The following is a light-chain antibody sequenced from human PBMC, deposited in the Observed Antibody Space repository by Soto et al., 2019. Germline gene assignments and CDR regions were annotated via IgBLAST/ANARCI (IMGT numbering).Light chain of an antibody. CDR3: QQYDTYPWT. Sequence: DIQMTQSPSTLSASVGDRVTITCRASQSISSWLPWYQQKPGKAPKLLIYDASRLESGVSSRFSGRGSGTEFTLTISSLQPDDFATFYCQQYDTYPWTFGQGTKVEIK. CDR2: DAS. V-gene: IGKV1-5*01. J-gene: IGKJ1*01. CDR1: QSISSW.